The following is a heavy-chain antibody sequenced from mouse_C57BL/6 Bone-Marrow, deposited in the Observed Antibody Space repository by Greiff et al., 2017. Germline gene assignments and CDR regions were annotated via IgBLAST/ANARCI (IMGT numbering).Heavy chain of an antibody. D-gene: IGHD1-1*01. V-gene: IGHV1-82*01. J-gene: IGHJ2*01. Sequence: QVQLQQSGPELVKPGASVKISCKASGYAFSSSWMNWVKQRPGKGLEWIGRIYPGDGDTNYNGKFKGKATLTADKSSSTAYMQLSSLTSEDSAVYFCARRGTYYYGSSYVRFFDYWGQGTTLTASS. CDR1: GYAFSSSW. CDR2: IYPGDGDT. CDR3: ARRGTYYYGSSYVRFFDY.